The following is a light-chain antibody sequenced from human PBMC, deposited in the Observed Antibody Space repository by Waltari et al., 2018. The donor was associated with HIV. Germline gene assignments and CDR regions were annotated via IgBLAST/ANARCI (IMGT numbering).Light chain of an antibody. J-gene: IGLJ2*01. V-gene: IGLV3-27*01. CDR3: YSAADKNVL. CDR1: ALAKKY. Sequence: SYELTQPSSVSVSPRQTASITFSGDALAKKYARCFQQKPGQAPILVIYKDTERPSGIPERFSGSSSGTTVTLTISGAQVEDEADYFCYSAADKNVLFGGGTKLTVL. CDR2: KDT.